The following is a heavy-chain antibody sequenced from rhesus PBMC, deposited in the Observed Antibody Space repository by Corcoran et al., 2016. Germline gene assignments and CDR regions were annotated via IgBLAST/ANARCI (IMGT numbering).Heavy chain of an antibody. CDR2: IYGSGGST. V-gene: IGHV4-160*01. J-gene: IGHJ4*01. D-gene: IGHD3-16*01. CDR3: ARMGGSYLFDY. CDR1: GGSISSNY. Sequence: QVQLQESGPGLVKPSETLSLTCAVSGGSISSNYWSWIRQPPGKGLEWIGRIYGSGGSTDYNPSLKSRVTISTATSKNLFSLKLSSVTAADPAVYYCARMGGSYLFDYWGQGVLVTVSS.